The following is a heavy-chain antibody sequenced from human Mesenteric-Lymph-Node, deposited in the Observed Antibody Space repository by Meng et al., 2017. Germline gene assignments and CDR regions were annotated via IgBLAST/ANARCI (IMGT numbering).Heavy chain of an antibody. V-gene: IGHV3-15*01. CDR3: ARETPPYDYSNYDVAYDY. J-gene: IGHJ4*02. D-gene: IGHD4-11*01. CDR2: IKSKADGGTT. Sequence: GESLKISCAASGFAFSSAWMSWVRQAPGKGLEWVGHIKSKADGGTTDYAAPVKDRFTISRDNSKNTLYLQMNSLRAEDTAVYYCARETPPYDYSNYDVAYDYWGQGTLVTVSS. CDR1: GFAFSSAW.